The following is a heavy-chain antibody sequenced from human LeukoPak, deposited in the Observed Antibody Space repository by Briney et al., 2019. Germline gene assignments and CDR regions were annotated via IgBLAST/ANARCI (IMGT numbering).Heavy chain of an antibody. CDR2: IYYSGST. Sequence: PSETLSLTCTVSGGSISSSSYYWGWIRQPPGKGLEWIGSIYYSGSTYYNPSLKSRVTISADTSKSQFSLKLRSVTAADTAVYYCALLWFGESNWFDPWGQGTLVTVSS. CDR3: ALLWFGESNWFDP. V-gene: IGHV4-39*01. J-gene: IGHJ5*02. D-gene: IGHD3-10*01. CDR1: GGSISSSSYY.